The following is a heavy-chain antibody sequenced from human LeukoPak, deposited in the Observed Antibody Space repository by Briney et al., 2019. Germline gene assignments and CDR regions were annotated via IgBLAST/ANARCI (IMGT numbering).Heavy chain of an antibody. CDR1: GGSISSRSHS. D-gene: IGHD3-9*01. CDR3: ARLNDILTGYSLTNWFDP. V-gene: IGHV4-39*07. CDR2: LYYSGST. Sequence: SETLSLTCTVSGGSISSRSHSWGWIRQPPGKGLEWIGSLYYSGSTNYNPSLKSRVTISVDTSKNQFSLKLSSVTAADTAVYYCARLNDILTGYSLTNWFDPWGQGTLVTASS. J-gene: IGHJ5*02.